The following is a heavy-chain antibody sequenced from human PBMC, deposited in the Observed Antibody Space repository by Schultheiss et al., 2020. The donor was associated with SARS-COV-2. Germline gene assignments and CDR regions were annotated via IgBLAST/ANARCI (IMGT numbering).Heavy chain of an antibody. J-gene: IGHJ6*03. Sequence: SETLSLTCTVSGGSISSYYWSWIRQPAGKGLEWIGRIYTSGSTNYNPSLKSRVTMSVDTSKNQFSLKLSSVTAADTAVYYCARVGGFRDYYYMDVWGKGTTVTVSS. V-gene: IGHV4-4*07. CDR1: GGSISSYY. CDR3: ARVGGFRDYYYMDV. CDR2: IYTSGST. D-gene: IGHD4-23*01.